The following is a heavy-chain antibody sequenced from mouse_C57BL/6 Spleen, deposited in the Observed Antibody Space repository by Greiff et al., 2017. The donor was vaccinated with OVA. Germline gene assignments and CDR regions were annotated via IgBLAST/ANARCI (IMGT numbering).Heavy chain of an antibody. J-gene: IGHJ4*01. Sequence: QVHVKQSGAELAKPGASVKLSCKASGYTFTSYWMHWVKQRPGQGLEWIGYINPSSGYTKYNQKFKDKATLTADKSSSTDYMQLRRLTCEDYAVYDCARGRGAHAMDDWGQGTSVTVSS. CDR2: INPSSGYT. D-gene: IGHD1-1*01. CDR3: ARGRGAHAMDD. V-gene: IGHV1-7*01. CDR1: GYTFTSYW.